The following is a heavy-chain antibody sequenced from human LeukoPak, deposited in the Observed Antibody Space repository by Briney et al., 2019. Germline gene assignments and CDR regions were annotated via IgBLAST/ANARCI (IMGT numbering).Heavy chain of an antibody. Sequence: SQTLSLTCTVTGGSINSGSHYWSWIRQPAGKGLEWIGRIYTSGSTNYNPSLESRFTISVDTSRNQFSLKLSSVTAANTAVYYCARDGRLEGCGGDCYPDYWGQGTLVTVSS. D-gene: IGHD2-21*01. CDR1: GGSINSGSHY. J-gene: IGHJ4*02. CDR2: IYTSGST. V-gene: IGHV4-61*02. CDR3: ARDGRLEGCGGDCYPDY.